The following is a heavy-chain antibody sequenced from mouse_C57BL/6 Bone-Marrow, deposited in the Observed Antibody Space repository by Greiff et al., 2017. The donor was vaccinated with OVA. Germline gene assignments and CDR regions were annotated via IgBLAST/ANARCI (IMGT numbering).Heavy chain of an antibody. CDR3: ARLITGRDAMDY. J-gene: IGHJ4*01. D-gene: IGHD1-1*01. CDR2: ISDGGSYT. CDR1: GFTFSSYA. V-gene: IGHV5-4*01. Sequence: EVQLVESGGGLVKPGGSLKLSCAASGFTFSSYAMSWVRQTPEKRLEWVATISDGGSYTYYPDNVKGRFTISRDNAKNNLYLQMSHLKSEDTAMYYCARLITGRDAMDYWGQGTSVTVSS.